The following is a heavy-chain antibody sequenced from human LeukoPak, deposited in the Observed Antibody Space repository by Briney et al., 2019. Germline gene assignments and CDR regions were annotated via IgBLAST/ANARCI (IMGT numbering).Heavy chain of an antibody. D-gene: IGHD6-13*01. CDR3: ARGYSSSWYYYYMDV. Sequence: SETLSLTCTVSGGSISSYYWSWIRQPPGKGLEWIGYIYYSGSTNYNPSLKSRVTISVDTSKNQFSLKLSSVTAADTAVYYCARGYSSSWYYYYMDVWGKGTTVTVSS. CDR1: GGSISSYY. CDR2: IYYSGST. J-gene: IGHJ6*03. V-gene: IGHV4-59*01.